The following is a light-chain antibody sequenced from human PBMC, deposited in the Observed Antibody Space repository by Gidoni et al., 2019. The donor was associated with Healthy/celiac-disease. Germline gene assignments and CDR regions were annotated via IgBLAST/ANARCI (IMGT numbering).Light chain of an antibody. CDR1: QSVSSY. CDR2: DAS. J-gene: IGKJ2*01. Sequence: EIVFTQSPATLSLSPGERATLSSRASQSVSSYLAWYQQKPGQAPRLLLYDASNRGTGIPARFSGSGSGTDFTLTISSLEPEDFAVYYCQQRSNWPPYTFGQGTKLEIK. CDR3: QQRSNWPPYT. V-gene: IGKV3-11*01.